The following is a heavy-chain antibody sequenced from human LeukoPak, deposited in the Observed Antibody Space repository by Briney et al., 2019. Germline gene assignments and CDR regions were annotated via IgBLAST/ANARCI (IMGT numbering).Heavy chain of an antibody. J-gene: IGHJ5*02. CDR1: GGSISSSSYY. D-gene: IGHD2-15*01. CDR3: AREVVEANWFDP. CDR2: IYYSGST. V-gene: IGHV4-39*07. Sequence: SETLSLTCTVSGGSISSSSYYWGWIRQPPGKGLEWIGSIYYSGSTYYNPSLKSRVTISVDTSKNQFSLKLSSVTAADTAVYYCAREVVEANWFDPWGQGTLVTVSS.